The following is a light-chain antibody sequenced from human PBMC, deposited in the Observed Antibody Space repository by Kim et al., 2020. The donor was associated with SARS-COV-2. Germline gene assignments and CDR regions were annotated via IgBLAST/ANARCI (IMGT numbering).Light chain of an antibody. J-gene: IGKJ2*04. Sequence: LGPGERATLSCRASQSVSSSYLAWYQQKPGQAPRLLIYGASSRATGIPDRFSGSGSGTDFTLTISRLEPEDFAVYYCQQYGSSPGSFGQGTKLEI. CDR2: GAS. CDR1: QSVSSSY. V-gene: IGKV3-20*01. CDR3: QQYGSSPGS.